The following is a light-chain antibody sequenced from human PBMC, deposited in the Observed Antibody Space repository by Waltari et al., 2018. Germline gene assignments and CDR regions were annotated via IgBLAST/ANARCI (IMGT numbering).Light chain of an antibody. Sequence: DIQMTQSPSSLSAFVGDRVIMTCQASQDISKYLNWYQQKPGKAPKLLIRDASMLETGGPTRFSGSQSRTDFTLTISSLQPEDVGTYYCQRYDNLPIFAFGPGTKVEIK. CDR3: QRYDNLPIFA. V-gene: IGKV1-33*01. J-gene: IGKJ3*01. CDR1: QDISKY. CDR2: DAS.